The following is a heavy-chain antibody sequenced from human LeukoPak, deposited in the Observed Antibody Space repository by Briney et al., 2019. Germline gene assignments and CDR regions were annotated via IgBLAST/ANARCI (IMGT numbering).Heavy chain of an antibody. CDR3: VKGNGGTYATYFDS. J-gene: IGHJ4*02. CDR2: VSWKSHVI. D-gene: IGHD1-26*01. CDR1: GFTFNNA. V-gene: IGHV3-9*01. Sequence: GGSLRLSCLASGFTFNNALHWVRQGPGKGLEWVSGVSWKSHVIDYADSVKGRFTISRDNAKNSLFLEMNSLRPEDTASYYCVKGNGGTYATYFDSWGQGTMVTVAS.